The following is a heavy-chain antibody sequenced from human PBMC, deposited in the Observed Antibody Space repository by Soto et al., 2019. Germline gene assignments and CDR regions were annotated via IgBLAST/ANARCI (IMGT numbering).Heavy chain of an antibody. V-gene: IGHV1-2*04. Sequence: QVQLVQSGAEVKKPGASVKVSCKASGYTFTGYYMHWVRQAPGQGLEWMGWINPNSGGTNYAQKFQGWVTMTRDPSISKAYMELSRLRSDDTAVYYCARAIAAAGTRGGYNWFDPWGQGTLVTVSS. D-gene: IGHD6-13*01. J-gene: IGHJ5*02. CDR1: GYTFTGYY. CDR2: INPNSGGT. CDR3: ARAIAAAGTRGGYNWFDP.